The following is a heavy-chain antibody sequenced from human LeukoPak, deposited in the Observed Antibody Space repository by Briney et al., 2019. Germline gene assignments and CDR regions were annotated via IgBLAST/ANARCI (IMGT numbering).Heavy chain of an antibody. CDR2: LYYSGNT. CDR3: ARGEYEDLVDN. V-gene: IGHV4-59*01. Sequence: PSETLSLTCTVSGGSISDYYWSWIRQSPVRGLEWIGYLYYSGNTNYNPSLKSRLTISRDMAKNQFSLKLSSVTSADTAVYYCARGEYEDLVDNWGQGTLVTVSP. J-gene: IGHJ4*02. D-gene: IGHD1-26*01. CDR1: GGSISDYY.